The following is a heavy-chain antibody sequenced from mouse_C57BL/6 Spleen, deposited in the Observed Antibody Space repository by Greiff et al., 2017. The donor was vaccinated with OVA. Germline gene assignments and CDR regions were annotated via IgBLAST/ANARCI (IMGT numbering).Heavy chain of an antibody. CDR3: ARVENYAMDY. CDR1: GYTFTSYW. Sequence: VQLQQPGAELVRPGTSVKLSCKASGYTFTSYWMHWVKQRPGQGLEWIGVIDPSDSYTKYNQKFKGKATLTVDTSSSTAYMQLSSLTSEDSAVYYCARVENYAMDYWGQGTSVTVSS. CDR2: IDPSDSYT. J-gene: IGHJ4*01. V-gene: IGHV1-59*01.